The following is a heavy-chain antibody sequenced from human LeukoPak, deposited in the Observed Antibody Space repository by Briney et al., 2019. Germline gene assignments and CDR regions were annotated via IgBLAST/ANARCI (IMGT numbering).Heavy chain of an antibody. J-gene: IGHJ6*03. CDR2: IWYDATNK. CDR3: ARDGSEHRYYYYYYMDV. Sequence: PGGSLRLSCAASGFTFSYHGMHWVRQAPGKGLEGVALIWYDATNKYYTASVEGRFTISRDNSKNTLYLQMNSLTAEDTAVYYCARDGSEHRYYYYYYMDVWGKGATLTVSS. V-gene: IGHV3-33*01. D-gene: IGHD1-14*01. CDR1: GFTFSYHG.